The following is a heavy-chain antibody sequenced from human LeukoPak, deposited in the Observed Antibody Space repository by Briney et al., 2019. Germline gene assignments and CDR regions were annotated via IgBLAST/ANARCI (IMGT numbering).Heavy chain of an antibody. CDR2: IIPIFGTA. CDR3: ARDRGDVVVLAAMHY. J-gene: IGHJ4*02. Sequence: ASVKVSCKASGGTFSSYAISWVRQAPGQGLEWMGGIIPIFGTANYAQKFQGRVTITADESTSTAYMELSSLRSEDTAVYYCARDRGDVVVLAAMHYWGQGTLVTVSS. D-gene: IGHD2-2*01. CDR1: GGTFSSYA. V-gene: IGHV1-69*13.